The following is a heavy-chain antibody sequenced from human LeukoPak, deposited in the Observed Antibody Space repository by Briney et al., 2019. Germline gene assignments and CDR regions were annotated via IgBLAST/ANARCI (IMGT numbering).Heavy chain of an antibody. Sequence: SETLSLTCTVSGGSISSYYWSWIRQPPGKGLEWIGYIYYSGSTNYNPSLKSRVTISVDTSKNQFSLKLSSVTAADTAVYYCARVGYYYGSGSYFDYWGQGTLVTVS. J-gene: IGHJ4*02. CDR3: ARVGYYYGSGSYFDY. CDR2: IYYSGST. CDR1: GGSISSYY. D-gene: IGHD3-10*01. V-gene: IGHV4-59*01.